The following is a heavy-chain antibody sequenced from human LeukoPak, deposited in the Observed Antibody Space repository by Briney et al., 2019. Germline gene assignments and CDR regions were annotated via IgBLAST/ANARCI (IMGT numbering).Heavy chain of an antibody. V-gene: IGHV3-21*01. Sequence: PGGSLRLSCAASGFTFSSYSMNWVRSAPGKGLEWVSSISTSSSDIYYADSVKGRFTISRDNAKNSLYLQMNSLRAEDTAVYYCARDSCSSSSCYDFQHWGQGTLVTVSS. CDR3: ARDSCSSSSCYDFQH. J-gene: IGHJ1*01. CDR2: ISTSSSDI. CDR1: GFTFSSYS. D-gene: IGHD2-2*01.